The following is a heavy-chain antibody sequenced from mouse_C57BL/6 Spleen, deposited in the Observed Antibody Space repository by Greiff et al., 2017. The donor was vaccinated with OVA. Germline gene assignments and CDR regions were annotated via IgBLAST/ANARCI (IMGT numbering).Heavy chain of an antibody. CDR3: ARAYSNNQGYFDY. D-gene: IGHD2-5*01. J-gene: IGHJ2*01. CDR2: IDPSDSYT. CDR1: GYTFTSYW. V-gene: IGHV1-50*01. Sequence: QVQLQQPGAELVKPGASVKLSCKASGYTFTSYWMQWVKQRPGQGLEWIGEIDPSDSYTNYNQKFKGKATLTVDTSSSTAYMQLSSLTSEDSAVYYCARAYSNNQGYFDYWGQGTTLTVSS.